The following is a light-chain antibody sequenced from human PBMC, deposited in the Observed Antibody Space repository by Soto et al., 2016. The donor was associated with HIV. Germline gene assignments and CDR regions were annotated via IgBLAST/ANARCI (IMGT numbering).Light chain of an antibody. Sequence: DIQMTQSPSSVSASVGDRVTITCRASQDISSWLAWYQQKPGKAPKLLIYVASSLQSGVPSRFSGSGSGTEFTLTISSLQPRRILSTYYCLQHNTYPRTFGQGTRVEIQ. V-gene: IGKV1-12*01. CDR2: VAS. CDR3: LQHNTYPRT. J-gene: IGKJ1*01. CDR1: QDISSW.